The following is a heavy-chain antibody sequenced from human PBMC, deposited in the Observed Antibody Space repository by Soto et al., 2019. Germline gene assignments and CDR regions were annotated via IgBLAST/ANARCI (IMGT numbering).Heavy chain of an antibody. CDR2: IYSGGST. CDR1: EFTVSTKY. Sequence: EVQLVESGGGLVQPGGSLRLSCADSEFTVSTKYMSWVRQAPGKGLEWVSVIYSGGSTFYADSVRGRFTISRDNSKNTVNLQMNSLRTEDTAVYYCARDPWGADYWGQGTLVTVSS. V-gene: IGHV3-66*01. D-gene: IGHD3-16*01. J-gene: IGHJ4*02. CDR3: ARDPWGADY.